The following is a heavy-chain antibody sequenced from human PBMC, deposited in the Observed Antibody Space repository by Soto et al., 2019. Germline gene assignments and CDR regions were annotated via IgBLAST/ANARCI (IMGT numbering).Heavy chain of an antibody. D-gene: IGHD6-6*01. CDR1: GFTFSTYT. Sequence: GGSLRLSCEAFGFTFSTYTMNWVHQAPGKGLEWVSYISSSGRTISYADPVKGRFSISRDNAKNSLYLQMNSLRAEDTAVYYCAKQVRDGTSSPYYFDYWGQGTLVTVSS. V-gene: IGHV3-48*04. CDR2: ISSSGRTI. CDR3: AKQVRDGTSSPYYFDY. J-gene: IGHJ4*02.